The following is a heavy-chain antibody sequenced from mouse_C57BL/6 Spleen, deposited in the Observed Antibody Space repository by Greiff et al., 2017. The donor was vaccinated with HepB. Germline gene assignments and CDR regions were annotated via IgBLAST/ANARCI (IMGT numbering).Heavy chain of an antibody. CDR3: ARKCGSSYFDY. Sequence: QVQLQQSGAELVKPGASVKISCKASGYAFSSYWMNWVKQRPGKGLAWIGQLYPGDGDTNYNGKFKGKATLTADKSSSTAYMQLSSLTSEDSAVYFCARKCGSSYFDYWGQGTTLTVSS. D-gene: IGHD1-1*01. CDR2: LYPGDGDT. J-gene: IGHJ2*01. V-gene: IGHV1-80*01. CDR1: GYAFSSYW.